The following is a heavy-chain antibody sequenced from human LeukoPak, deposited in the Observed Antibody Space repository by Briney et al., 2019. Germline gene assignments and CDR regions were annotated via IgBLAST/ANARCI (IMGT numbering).Heavy chain of an antibody. J-gene: IGHJ4*02. CDR1: GGSINSYY. D-gene: IGHD6-13*01. V-gene: IGHV4-59*01. CDR3: ARGHSSSWYYFDY. CDR2: TYYSGST. Sequence: SETLPLTCTVSGGSINSYYWTWIRQPPGKGLEWIGYTYYSGSTNYNPSRTNYIPSLKNRVTISLDTSKNQFSLNLNSVTAADTAVYYCARGHSSSWYYFDYWGQGTLVTVSS.